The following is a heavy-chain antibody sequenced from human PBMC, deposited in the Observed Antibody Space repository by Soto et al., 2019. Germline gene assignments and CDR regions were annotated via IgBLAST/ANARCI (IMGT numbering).Heavy chain of an antibody. Sequence: VQLVESGGGEVQPGRSLRLSCAASGFKYTDFALHWVRQAPGKGLEWVAIISYDVSDKYYADHVKGRFVISRDNPKKTLYLERNRLRPEYTSAYFCARRGCDSYYAIDDWGQGTTVTVFS. CDR3: ARRGCDSYYAIDD. CDR1: GFKYTDFA. V-gene: IGHV3-30*09. D-gene: IGHD2-2*02. J-gene: IGHJ6*02. CDR2: ISYDVSDK.